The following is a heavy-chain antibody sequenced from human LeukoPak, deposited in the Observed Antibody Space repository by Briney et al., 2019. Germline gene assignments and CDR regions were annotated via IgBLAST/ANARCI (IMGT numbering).Heavy chain of an antibody. CDR2: ISAYNGNT. CDR1: GYTFTSYG. J-gene: IGHJ3*02. Sequence: ASVKVSCKASGYTFTSYGISWVRQAPGQGLEWMGWISAYNGNTNYAQKIQGRVTMTTDTSTSTAYMELRSLRSDDTAVYYCARNSITIFGVVIIYFGAFDIWGQGTMVTVSS. V-gene: IGHV1-18*01. CDR3: ARNSITIFGVVIIYFGAFDI. D-gene: IGHD3-3*01.